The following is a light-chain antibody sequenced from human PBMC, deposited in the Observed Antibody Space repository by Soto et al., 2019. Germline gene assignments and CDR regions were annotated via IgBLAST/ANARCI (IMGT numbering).Light chain of an antibody. J-gene: IGKJ1*01. Sequence: DIQMTQSPSTLSASVGDRVTITCRASQSISDWLAWYQQKPGKAPKLLIYKASSLESGVPSRFSGSGSGTEFTLTISSLQPDDFATYYCQQYNNLWTFGQGTKVGIK. CDR3: QQYNNLWT. V-gene: IGKV1-5*03. CDR1: QSISDW. CDR2: KAS.